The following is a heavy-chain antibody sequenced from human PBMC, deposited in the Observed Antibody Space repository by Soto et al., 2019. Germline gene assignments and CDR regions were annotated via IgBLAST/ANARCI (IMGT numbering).Heavy chain of an antibody. J-gene: IGHJ4*02. CDR3: TRRITMVRGGDY. V-gene: IGHV3-49*05. Sequence: EVQLVESGGGLVKPGRSLRLSCTASGFTFGDYAMSWFRQAPGRGLEWVGFIRSKAYGGTTEYAASVKGRFTISRDDSTSSAYLQMNSLKTEDTAVYYCTRRITMVRGGDYWGQGTLVTVSS. CDR2: IRSKAYGGTT. CDR1: GFTFGDYA. D-gene: IGHD3-10*01.